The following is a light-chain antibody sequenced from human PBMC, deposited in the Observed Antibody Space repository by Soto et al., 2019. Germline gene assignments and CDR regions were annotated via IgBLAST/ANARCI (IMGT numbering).Light chain of an antibody. J-gene: IGKJ4*01. Sequence: DIQMTQSPYSVSSSVGDRVTITCRATQGISNWLAWYQQKPGQAPKLLIYAATSLQDGVPLRFSGSGSGADFTLTISALQPEDFATYYCQQANSLPLTFGGGTKVDIK. CDR1: QGISNW. CDR2: AAT. CDR3: QQANSLPLT. V-gene: IGKV1-12*01.